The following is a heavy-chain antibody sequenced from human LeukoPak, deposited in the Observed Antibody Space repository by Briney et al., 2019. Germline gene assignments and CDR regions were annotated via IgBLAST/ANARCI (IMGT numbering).Heavy chain of an antibody. CDR1: GFMFSNYW. Sequence: GGSLRLSCAASGFMFSNYWMSWVRQAPGKGLEWVANIKDDGSGKYYVDSLKGRFTISRDNAKNSLYLQMNSLRAEDTAVYYCARVGYSSSWSPSDYWGQGALVTVSS. D-gene: IGHD6-13*01. CDR3: ARVGYSSSWSPSDY. V-gene: IGHV3-7*01. J-gene: IGHJ4*02. CDR2: IKDDGSGK.